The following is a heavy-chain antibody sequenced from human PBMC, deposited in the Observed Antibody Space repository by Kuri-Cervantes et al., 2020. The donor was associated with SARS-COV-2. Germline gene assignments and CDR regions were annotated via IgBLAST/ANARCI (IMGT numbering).Heavy chain of an antibody. D-gene: IGHD1-26*01. V-gene: IGHV1-69*04. Sequence: SVKVSCKASVGTLSTYTVTWVRQAPGQGLEWMGRNIPVLRVENYAQKFQGRVTITADKSTNTDYMELTSPRSEDTAVYYCARDSEFTRDAFEIWGQGTMFTVSS. J-gene: IGHJ3*02. CDR2: NIPVLRVE. CDR1: VGTLSTYT. CDR3: ARDSEFTRDAFEI.